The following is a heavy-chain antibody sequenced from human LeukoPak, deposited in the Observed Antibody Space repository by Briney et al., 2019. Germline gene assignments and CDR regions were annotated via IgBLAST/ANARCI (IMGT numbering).Heavy chain of an antibody. CDR1: GGSISSYY. CDR2: IYTSGST. CDR3: ARASYYYDSSGYYYVPFVY. Sequence: SETLSLTCTVSGGSISSYYWSWIRQPAGKGLEWIGRIYTSGSTNYNPSLKSRVTMSVDTSKNQFSLKLSSVTAADTAVYYCARASYYYDSSGYYYVPFVYWGQGTLVAVSS. J-gene: IGHJ4*02. D-gene: IGHD3-22*01. V-gene: IGHV4-4*07.